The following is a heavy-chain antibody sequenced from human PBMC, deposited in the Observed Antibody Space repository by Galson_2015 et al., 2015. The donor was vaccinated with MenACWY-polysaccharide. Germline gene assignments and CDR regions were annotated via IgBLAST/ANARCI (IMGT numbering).Heavy chain of an antibody. Sequence: SLRLSCAASGFTSSNYWMAWVRQAPGKGLEWVANIKQDGSETYYEDSVKGRFTISGDNAKNSLYLQMNSLRDEDTAVYYCARTHYRGTRIPHFDQWGQGTLVTVSS. J-gene: IGHJ4*02. CDR1: GFTSSNYW. CDR3: ARTHYRGTRIPHFDQ. V-gene: IGHV3-7*01. D-gene: IGHD4-23*01. CDR2: IKQDGSET.